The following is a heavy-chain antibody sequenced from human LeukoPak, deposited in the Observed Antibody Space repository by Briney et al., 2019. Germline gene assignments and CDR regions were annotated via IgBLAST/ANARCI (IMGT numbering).Heavy chain of an antibody. Sequence: GGSLRLSCAASGFTFSIYAMSWARQAPGKGLEWVSAISGSGGSTYYADSVKGRFTIPRDNSKNTLYLQMNSLRAEDTAVYYCAKDREPTSGYSSSWYSGNFDYWGQGTLVTVSS. CDR2: ISGSGGST. J-gene: IGHJ4*02. CDR3: AKDREPTSGYSSSWYSGNFDY. D-gene: IGHD6-13*01. CDR1: GFTFSIYA. V-gene: IGHV3-23*01.